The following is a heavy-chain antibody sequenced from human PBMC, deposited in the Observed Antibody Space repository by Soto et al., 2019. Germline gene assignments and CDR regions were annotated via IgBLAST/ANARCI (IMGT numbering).Heavy chain of an antibody. Sequence: GASVKVSCKASGYTFTSYDISWVRQATGQGLEWMGWMNPNSGNTGYAQKFQGRVTMTRNTSISTAYMELSSLRSEDTAVYYCARGVDYGDYYYYYMDVWGKGTTVTVSS. CDR1: GYTFTSYD. J-gene: IGHJ6*03. CDR3: ARGVDYGDYYYYYMDV. CDR2: MNPNSGNT. D-gene: IGHD4-17*01. V-gene: IGHV1-8*01.